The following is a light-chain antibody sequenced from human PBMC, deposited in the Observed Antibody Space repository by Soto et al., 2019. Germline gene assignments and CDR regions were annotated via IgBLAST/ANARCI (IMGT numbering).Light chain of an antibody. Sequence: AIRMTQSPSSFSASAGDRVAITCRASQAISTYLAWYQQRPGKAPKLLMYAAFTLQGGVPSRFSGSGSGTEFTLTISGLQSEDIATYYCQQYYGFPRTFGQGTKVEIK. J-gene: IGKJ1*01. V-gene: IGKV1-8*01. CDR1: QAISTY. CDR3: QQYYGFPRT. CDR2: AAF.